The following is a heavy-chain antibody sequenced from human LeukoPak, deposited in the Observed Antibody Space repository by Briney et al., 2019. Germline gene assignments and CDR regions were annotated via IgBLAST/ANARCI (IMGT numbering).Heavy chain of an antibody. V-gene: IGHV4-61*02. J-gene: IGHJ6*03. CDR3: ARDTNIAARPYYYYYYMDV. D-gene: IGHD6-6*01. CDR2: IYTSGST. Sequence: SETLSLTCTVSGGSISSGSYYWSWIRQPAGKGLEWIGRIYTSGSTNYNPSLKSRVTIPVDTSKNQFSLKLSSVTAADTAVYYCARDTNIAARPYYYYYYMDVWGKGTTVTVSS. CDR1: GGSISSGSYY.